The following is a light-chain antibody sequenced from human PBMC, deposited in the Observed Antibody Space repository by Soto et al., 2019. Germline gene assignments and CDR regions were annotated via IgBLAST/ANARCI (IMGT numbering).Light chain of an antibody. CDR1: QSVSSN. Sequence: ERVLTQSPATLSVSPGERATLSCRASQSVSSNLAWYQQKPGQAPRLLIYDASTRATGIPARFSGSGSGTEFTLTISRLESEDFALYYCQQYNNWPPYTFGQGTKLEIK. V-gene: IGKV3-15*01. J-gene: IGKJ2*01. CDR2: DAS. CDR3: QQYNNWPPYT.